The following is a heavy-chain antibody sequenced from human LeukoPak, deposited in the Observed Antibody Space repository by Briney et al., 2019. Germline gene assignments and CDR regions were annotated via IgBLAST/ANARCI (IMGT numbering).Heavy chain of an antibody. Sequence: SVKVSCKTSGDTFSNFVISWVRQAPGQGLEWMAKIIPKFDLTKIAQKFEGRVTITADTSTSTVYLELSNVRSDDTAIYYCTRDQNVRGVAAGMEGWFDPWGQGTLVTVSS. CDR1: GDTFSNFV. CDR2: IIPKFDLT. D-gene: IGHD1-1*01. V-gene: IGHV1-69*04. J-gene: IGHJ5*02. CDR3: TRDQNVRGVAAGMEGWFDP.